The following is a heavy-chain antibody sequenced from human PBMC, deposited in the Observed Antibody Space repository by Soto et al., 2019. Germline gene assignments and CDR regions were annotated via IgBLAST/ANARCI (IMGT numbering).Heavy chain of an antibody. CDR3: ARGGYNWNDFGRYYYGMDV. CDR1: GDSVSSNSAA. D-gene: IGHD1-20*01. Sequence: SQTLSLTCAISGDSVSSNSAAWNWIRQSPSRGLEWLGRTYYRSKWYNDYAVSVKSRITINPDTSKNQFSLQLNSVTPEDTAVYYCARGGYNWNDFGRYYYGMDVWGQGTTVTVSS. CDR2: TYYRSKWYN. V-gene: IGHV6-1*01. J-gene: IGHJ6*02.